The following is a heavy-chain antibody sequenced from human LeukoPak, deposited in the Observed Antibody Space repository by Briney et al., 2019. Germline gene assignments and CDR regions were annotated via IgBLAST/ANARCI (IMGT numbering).Heavy chain of an antibody. CDR2: ISYDGSNK. Sequence: PGGSLRLSCAASGFTFSSYGMHWVRQAPGKGLEWVAVISYDGSNKYYADSVKGRFTISRDNSKNTLYLQMNSLRAEDTAVYYCAKSAVATILDYFDYWGQGTLVTVS. CDR3: AKSAVATILDYFDY. J-gene: IGHJ4*02. D-gene: IGHD5-12*01. V-gene: IGHV3-30*18. CDR1: GFTFSSYG.